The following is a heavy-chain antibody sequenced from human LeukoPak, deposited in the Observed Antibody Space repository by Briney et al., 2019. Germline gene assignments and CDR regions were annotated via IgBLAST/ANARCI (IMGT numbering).Heavy chain of an antibody. CDR2: IYYSGST. D-gene: IGHD4-11*01. CDR3: ARGSSKTGWFDP. V-gene: IGHV4-59*01. J-gene: IGHJ5*02. Sequence: PSETLSLTCTVSGGSISSYYWRWIRQPPAKGLAWIGYIYYSGSTNYNPSLKSRVTISVDTSKIQFSLKLSSVTAADTAVYYCARGSSKTGWFDPWGQGTLVTVSS. CDR1: GGSISSYY.